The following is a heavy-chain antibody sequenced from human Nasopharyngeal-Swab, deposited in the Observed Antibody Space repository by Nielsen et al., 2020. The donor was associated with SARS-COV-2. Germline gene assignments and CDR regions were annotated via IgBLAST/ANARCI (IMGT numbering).Heavy chain of an antibody. D-gene: IGHD6-6*01. CDR3: ARLIEYSSSLVEYGMDV. CDR2: IIPIFGTA. Sequence: SVKVSCKASGGTLSSYAISWVRQAPGQGLEWMGGIIPIFGTANYAQKFQGRVTITADESTSTAYMELSSLRSEDTAVYYCARLIEYSSSLVEYGMDVWGQGTTVTVSS. J-gene: IGHJ6*02. CDR1: GGTLSSYA. V-gene: IGHV1-69*13.